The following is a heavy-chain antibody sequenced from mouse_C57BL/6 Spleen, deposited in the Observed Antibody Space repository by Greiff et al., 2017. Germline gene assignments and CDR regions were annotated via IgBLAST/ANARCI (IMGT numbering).Heavy chain of an antibody. J-gene: IGHJ3*01. CDR2: ISSGGSYT. CDR1: GFTFSSYG. CDR3: ARHGPFAY. V-gene: IGHV5-6*01. Sequence: EVQLVESGGDLVKPGGSLKLSCAASGFTFSSYGMSWVRQTPDKRLEWVATISSGGSYTYYPDSVKGRFTISRDNAKNTLYLQMRSLKSEDTAMYYCARHGPFAYWGQGTLVTVSA.